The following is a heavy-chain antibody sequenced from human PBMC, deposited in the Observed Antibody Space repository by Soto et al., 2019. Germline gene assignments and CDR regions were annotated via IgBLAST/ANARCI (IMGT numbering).Heavy chain of an antibody. V-gene: IGHV4-34*01. CDR3: ARGGRLRGITMVRGVPRWFDP. CDR2: INHSGST. J-gene: IGHJ5*02. D-gene: IGHD3-10*01. Sequence: PSETLSLTCAVYGGSFSGYYWSWIRQPPGKGLEWIGEINHSGSTSYNPSLKSRVTISVDTSKNQFSLKLSSVTAADTAVYYCARGGRLRGITMVRGVPRWFDPWGQGTLVTVSS. CDR1: GGSFSGYY.